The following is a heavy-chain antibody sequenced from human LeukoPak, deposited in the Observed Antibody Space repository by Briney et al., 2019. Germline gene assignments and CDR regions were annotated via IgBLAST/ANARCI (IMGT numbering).Heavy chain of an antibody. Sequence: GGSLRLSCAASGFTVSSNYMSWVRQAPGKGLEWVSVIYRGGSTYYADSVKGRFTISRDNSKNTVYLQMNSLRAEDTAVYYCARSGTGGLAFDIWGQGTMVTVSS. CDR3: ARSGTGGLAFDI. CDR1: GFTVSSNY. D-gene: IGHD1-14*01. V-gene: IGHV3-53*01. J-gene: IGHJ3*02. CDR2: IYRGGST.